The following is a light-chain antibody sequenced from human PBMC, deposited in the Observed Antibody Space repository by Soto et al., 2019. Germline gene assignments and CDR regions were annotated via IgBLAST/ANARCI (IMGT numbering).Light chain of an antibody. J-gene: IGKJ4*02. CDR2: AAS. CDR1: KSVSSY. V-gene: IGKV3-11*01. Sequence: EIVLTQSPATLSLSPAARATLSCRANKSVSSYLAWYQQKPGQAPRLLIYAASNKATGIPARFSGSGSGTDFTLTISSLEPEEFAVYYCQQRSNWLLTFGGGTKGEIK. CDR3: QQRSNWLLT.